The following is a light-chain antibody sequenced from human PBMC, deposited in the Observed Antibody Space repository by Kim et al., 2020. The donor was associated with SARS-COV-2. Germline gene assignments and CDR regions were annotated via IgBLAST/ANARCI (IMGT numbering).Light chain of an antibody. CDR1: QSVNSN. Sequence: EIVMTQSPATLSVSPGERATLSCRASQSVNSNLAWYQQKPGQAPRLLVYGASTRATGIPARFTGSGSGTEFSLTISSLRSEDFAVYYCQQYHKWPPLTFGGGTKVDIK. CDR3: QQYHKWPPLT. V-gene: IGKV3-15*01. J-gene: IGKJ4*01. CDR2: GAS.